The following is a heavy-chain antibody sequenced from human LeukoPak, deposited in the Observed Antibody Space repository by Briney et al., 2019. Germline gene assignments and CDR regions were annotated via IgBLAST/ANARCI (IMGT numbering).Heavy chain of an antibody. D-gene: IGHD1-7*01. CDR2: IYYSGST. CDR3: ARVYNWNSEVDY. CDR1: GGSISSGGYY. Sequence: SQTLSLTCTVSGGSISSGGYYWSWIRQPPGKGLEWIGYIYYSGSTYYNPSPKSRVTISVDTSKNQFSLKLSSVTAADTAVYYCARVYNWNSEVDYWGQGTLVTVSS. V-gene: IGHV4-30-4*08. J-gene: IGHJ4*02.